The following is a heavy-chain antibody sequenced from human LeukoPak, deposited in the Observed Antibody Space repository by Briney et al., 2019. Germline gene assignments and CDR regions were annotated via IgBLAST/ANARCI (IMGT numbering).Heavy chain of an antibody. CDR1: GFSLSTSGVG. CDR2: IYWDDDK. J-gene: IGHJ4*02. Sequence: SGPTLVNPTQTLTLTCTFSGFSLSTSGVGVGWIRQPPGKALEWLALIYWDDDKRYSPSLESRLTLTKDTSRNQVVLKMTNMDPVDTATYYCAGGSGRTFDYWGQGTLVTVSS. CDR3: AGGSGRTFDY. V-gene: IGHV2-5*02. D-gene: IGHD3-10*01.